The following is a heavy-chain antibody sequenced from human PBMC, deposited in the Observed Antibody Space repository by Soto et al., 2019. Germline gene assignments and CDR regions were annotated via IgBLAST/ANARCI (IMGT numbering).Heavy chain of an antibody. D-gene: IGHD5-18*01. Sequence: SVKVSCKASGGTFSSYAISWVRQAPGQGLEWMGGIIPIFGTANYAQKFQGRVTITADESTSTAYMELSSLRSEDTAVYYCARGTAMVSDYYYGMDVWGQGTTVTVYS. CDR3: ARGTAMVSDYYYGMDV. CDR2: IIPIFGTA. J-gene: IGHJ6*02. V-gene: IGHV1-69*13. CDR1: GGTFSSYA.